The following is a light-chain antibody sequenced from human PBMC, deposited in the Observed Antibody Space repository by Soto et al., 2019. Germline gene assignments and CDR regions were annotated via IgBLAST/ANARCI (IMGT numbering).Light chain of an antibody. CDR1: SSNIAGNT. V-gene: IGLV1-44*01. CDR3: GTWDSSLSAGV. CDR2: IND. Sequence: QSVLTQPPSLSGTPGQRVTISCSGSSSNIAGNTVHWYQHLPGTAPKLLIYINDQRPSGVPGRFSASTSGTSASLAISGLQSDDEADYYCGTWDSSLSAGVFGGGTKLTV. J-gene: IGLJ3*02.